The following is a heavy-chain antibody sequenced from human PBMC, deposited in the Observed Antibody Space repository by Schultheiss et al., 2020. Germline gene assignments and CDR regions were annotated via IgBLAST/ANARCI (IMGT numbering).Heavy chain of an antibody. Sequence: GALRLSCAASGFTLSSHDMRWVRQAPEKGLEWVSAISGSGGSTYYADSVKGRFTISRDNSKNTLYLQMNSLRAEDTAVYYCAKDHGGSYHYWGQGTLVTVSS. D-gene: IGHD1-26*01. CDR2: ISGSGGST. CDR1: GFTLSSHD. CDR3: AKDHGGSYHY. V-gene: IGHV3-23*01. J-gene: IGHJ4*02.